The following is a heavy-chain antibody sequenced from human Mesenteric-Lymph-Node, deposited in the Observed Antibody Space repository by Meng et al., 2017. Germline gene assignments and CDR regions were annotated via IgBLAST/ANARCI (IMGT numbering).Heavy chain of an antibody. J-gene: IGHJ4*02. V-gene: IGHV3-33*01. D-gene: IGHD2-2*01. CDR3: ARDRCSSTSCYFEFDY. CDR2: IWYDGSNK. Sequence: GESLKISCAASGFTFSSYGMHWVRQAPGKGLEWVAVIWYDGSNKYYADSVKGRFTISRDNSKNTLYLQMNSLRAEDTAVYYCARDRCSSTSCYFEFDYWGQGTLVTFSS. CDR1: GFTFSSYG.